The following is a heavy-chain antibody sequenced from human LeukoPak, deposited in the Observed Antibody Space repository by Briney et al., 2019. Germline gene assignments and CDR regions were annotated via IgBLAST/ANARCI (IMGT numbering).Heavy chain of an antibody. J-gene: IGHJ4*02. CDR1: GGSFSGYY. CDR3: ARGLGPVRYFDL. D-gene: IGHD3-9*01. V-gene: IGHV4-34*01. Sequence: SETLSLTCAVYGGSFSGYYWSWIRHPPGKGLEWIGEINHSGSTNYNPSLKSRVTISVDTSKNQFSLKLSSVTAADTAVYYCARGLGPVRYFDLWGQGTLVTVSS. CDR2: INHSGST.